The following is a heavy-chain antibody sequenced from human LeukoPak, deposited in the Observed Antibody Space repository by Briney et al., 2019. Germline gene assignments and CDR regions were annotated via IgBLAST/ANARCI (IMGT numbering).Heavy chain of an antibody. J-gene: IGHJ4*02. D-gene: IGHD3-10*01. V-gene: IGHV3-74*01. CDR1: GFTFSSYW. Sequence: PGGSLRLSCAASGFTFSSYWMHWVRQVPGKGLVWVSRINSDGSRTNYVDSAKGRFTISRDNARNTVFLEMDSLGAEDSAVYYCARGNFYSGSGSSPLDYWGQGTLVTVSS. CDR2: INSDGSRT. CDR3: ARGNFYSGSGSSPLDY.